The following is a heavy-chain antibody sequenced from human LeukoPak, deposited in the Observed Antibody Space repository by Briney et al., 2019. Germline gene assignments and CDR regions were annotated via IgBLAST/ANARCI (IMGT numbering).Heavy chain of an antibody. V-gene: IGHV3-21*01. CDR2: ISSSSSYI. CDR1: GFTSSSYS. J-gene: IGHJ4*02. D-gene: IGHD4-17*01. Sequence: GGSLRLSCAASGFTSSSYSMNWVRQAPGKGLEWVSSISSSSSYIYYADSVKGRFTISRDNAKNSLYLQMNSLRAEDTAVYYCARDERSPYGPPDYWGQGTLVTVSS. CDR3: ARDERSPYGPPDY.